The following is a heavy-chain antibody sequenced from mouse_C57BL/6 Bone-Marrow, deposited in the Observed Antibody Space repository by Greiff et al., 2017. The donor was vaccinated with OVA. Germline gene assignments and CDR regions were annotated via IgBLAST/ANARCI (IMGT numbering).Heavy chain of an antibody. Sequence: VKLMESGAELVKPGASVKMSCKASGYTFTTYPIEWMKQNHGKSLEWIGNFHPYNDDTKYNEKFKGKATLTVEKSSSTVYLELSRLTSDDSAVFYCAGPGDYDGDWFAYWGQGTLVTVSA. D-gene: IGHD2-4*01. CDR1: GYTFTTYP. V-gene: IGHV1-47*01. CDR3: AGPGDYDGDWFAY. J-gene: IGHJ3*01. CDR2: FHPYNDDT.